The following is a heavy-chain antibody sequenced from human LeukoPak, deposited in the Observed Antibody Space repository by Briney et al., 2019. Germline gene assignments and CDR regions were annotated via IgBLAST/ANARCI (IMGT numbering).Heavy chain of an antibody. D-gene: IGHD2-2*02. J-gene: IGHJ4*02. Sequence: PGGSLRLSCAASGFNFGTYAMYWVRQAPGQGLEWVAVLSYDGNNEYYADSVKGRFTISRDNSKNTLYLQMNSLSAEDTAVYYCAKVGTNLLRYHFDSWGRGTLVTASS. V-gene: IGHV3-30-3*01. CDR1: GFNFGTYA. CDR3: AKVGTNLLRYHFDS. CDR2: LSYDGNNE.